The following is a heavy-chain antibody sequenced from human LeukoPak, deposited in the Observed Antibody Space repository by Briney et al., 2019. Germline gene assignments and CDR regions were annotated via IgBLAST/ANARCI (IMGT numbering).Heavy chain of an antibody. D-gene: IGHD3-10*01. J-gene: IGHJ4*02. CDR1: GFIFSSYA. Sequence: GGSLRLFCAASGFIFSSYAMSWVRQARARGLEGVSAISGSGGSTYYADSVKGRFTISRDNSKNTLYLQMNSLRAEDTAVYYCAKDGYPIGITMVRGVIMDYWGQGTLVTVSS. CDR2: ISGSGGST. CDR3: AKDGYPIGITMVRGVIMDY. V-gene: IGHV3-23*01.